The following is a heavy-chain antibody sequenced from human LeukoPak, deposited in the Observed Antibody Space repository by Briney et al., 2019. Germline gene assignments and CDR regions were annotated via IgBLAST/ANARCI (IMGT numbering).Heavy chain of an antibody. D-gene: IGHD3-22*01. Sequence: SETLSLTCAVYGGSFSDYYWSWIRQPPGKGLEWIGYIYYSGSTNYNPSLKSRVTISLDTSKNQFSLKLSSVTAADTAVYYCARSTWLLDKWGQGTLVTVSS. J-gene: IGHJ4*02. V-gene: IGHV4-59*01. CDR3: ARSTWLLDK. CDR2: IYYSGST. CDR1: GGSFSDYY.